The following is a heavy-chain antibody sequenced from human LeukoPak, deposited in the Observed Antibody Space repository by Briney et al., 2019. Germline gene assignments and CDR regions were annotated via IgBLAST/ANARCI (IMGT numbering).Heavy chain of an antibody. J-gene: IGHJ6*02. CDR1: GFTVSSNY. CDR2: IYSGGST. CDR3: AREKEGRGRLGELPPATPYYYGMDV. D-gene: IGHD3-16*01. Sequence: GGSLRLSCAASGFTVSSNYMSWVRQAPGKGLEWVSVIYSGGSTYYADSVKGRFTISRDNSKNTLYLQMNSLRAEDTAVYYCAREKEGRGRLGELPPATPYYYGMDVWGQGTTVTVSS. V-gene: IGHV3-66*01.